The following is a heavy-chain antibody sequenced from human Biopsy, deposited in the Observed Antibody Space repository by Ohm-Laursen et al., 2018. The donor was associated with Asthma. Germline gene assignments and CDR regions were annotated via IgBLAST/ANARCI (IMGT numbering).Heavy chain of an antibody. D-gene: IGHD3-22*01. J-gene: IGHJ4*02. CDR1: GGSISSGGHY. CDR2: IYYSGTT. CDR3: ARAQDYYDSRGYYRSFDY. V-gene: IGHV4-31*02. Sequence: TLSLTWTVSGGSISSGGHYWSWIRQHPGKGLEWIGYIYYSGTTYYNPSLKSRVTMSVDTSKKHFSLKLSSVTAADTAVYYCARAQDYYDSRGYYRSFDYWGQGTLVTVSS.